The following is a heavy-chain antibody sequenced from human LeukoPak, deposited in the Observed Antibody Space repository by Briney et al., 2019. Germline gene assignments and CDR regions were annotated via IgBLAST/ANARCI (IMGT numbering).Heavy chain of an antibody. Sequence: GGSLRLSCAASGFTFSSYWMSWVRQAPGKGLEWVANIKQDGSEKNYVDSVKGRFTISRDNAKNSVYLQMNSLRAEDTAVYYCARVGGDYDFWSGYSVYHYHMDVWGKGTTVTVSS. CDR2: IKQDGSEK. D-gene: IGHD3-3*01. CDR3: ARVGGDYDFWSGYSVYHYHMDV. CDR1: GFTFSSYW. J-gene: IGHJ6*03. V-gene: IGHV3-7*01.